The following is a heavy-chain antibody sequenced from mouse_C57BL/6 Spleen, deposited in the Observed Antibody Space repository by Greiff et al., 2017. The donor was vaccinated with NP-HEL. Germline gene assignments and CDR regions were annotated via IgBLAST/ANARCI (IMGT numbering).Heavy chain of an antibody. CDR2: IHPNSGST. Sequence: VQLQQSGAELVKPGASVKLSCKASGYTFTSYWMHWVKQRPGQGLEWIGMIHPNSGSTNYNEKFKSKATLTVDKSSSTAYMQLSSLTSEDSAVYYCERGSSTTVPATGFAYWGQGTLVTVSA. J-gene: IGHJ3*01. CDR3: ERGSSTTVPATGFAY. CDR1: GYTFTSYW. D-gene: IGHD1-1*01. V-gene: IGHV1-64*01.